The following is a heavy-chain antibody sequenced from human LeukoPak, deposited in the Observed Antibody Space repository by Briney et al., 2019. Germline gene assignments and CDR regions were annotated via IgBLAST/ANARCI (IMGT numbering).Heavy chain of an antibody. J-gene: IGHJ1*01. Sequence: SETLSLTCTVSGGSISSYYWSWIRQPPGKGLEWIGYLYYSGSTNHNPSLKSRVTISVDTPKNQFSLKLSSVTAADTAVYYCARGPEGFQHWGQGTLVTVSS. CDR1: GGSISSYY. V-gene: IGHV4-59*08. CDR2: LYYSGST. CDR3: ARGPEGFQH.